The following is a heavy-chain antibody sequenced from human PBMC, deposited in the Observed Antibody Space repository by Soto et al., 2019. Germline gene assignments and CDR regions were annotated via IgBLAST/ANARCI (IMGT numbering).Heavy chain of an antibody. CDR3: ARGLIAVAGLEGRNWFDP. J-gene: IGHJ5*02. CDR1: GYTSTSYD. Sequence: ASVKVSCKASGYTSTSYDINWVRQATGQGLEWMGWMNPNSGNTGYAQKFQGRVTMTRNTSISTAYMELSSLRSEDTAVYYCARGLIAVAGLEGRNWFDPWGQGTLVTVSS. V-gene: IGHV1-8*01. CDR2: MNPNSGNT. D-gene: IGHD6-19*01.